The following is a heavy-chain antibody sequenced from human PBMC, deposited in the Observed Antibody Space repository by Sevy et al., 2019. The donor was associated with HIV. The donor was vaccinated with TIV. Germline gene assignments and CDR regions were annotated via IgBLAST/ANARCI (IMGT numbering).Heavy chain of an antibody. CDR3: GKVSIFGVGGFYDY. J-gene: IGHJ4*02. Sequence: GGSLRLSCVTSGFTFSNFAMNWVRQAPEKGLEWVSGISGSGTSTYYTDSVKGRFTISRDNSKNTVYLQMNNLRAEDTAVYYCGKVSIFGVGGFYDYWGQGTLVTVSS. V-gene: IGHV3-23*01. D-gene: IGHD3-3*01. CDR1: GFTFSNFA. CDR2: ISGSGTST.